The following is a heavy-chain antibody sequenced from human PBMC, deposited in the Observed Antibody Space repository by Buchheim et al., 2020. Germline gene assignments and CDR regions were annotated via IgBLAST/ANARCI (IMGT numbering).Heavy chain of an antibody. Sequence: QVQLQESGPGLVKPSQTLSLTCTVSGGSISSGGYYWSWIRQHPGKGLEWIGYIYYSGRTSYNPSLKSRVTISADPPKNQFSLKLSSVTAADTAVYYYAREHKSRVRLGELSLDDAFDIWGQGT. J-gene: IGHJ3*02. CDR3: AREHKSRVRLGELSLDDAFDI. D-gene: IGHD3-16*02. V-gene: IGHV4-31*03. CDR2: IYYSGRT. CDR1: GGSISSGGYY.